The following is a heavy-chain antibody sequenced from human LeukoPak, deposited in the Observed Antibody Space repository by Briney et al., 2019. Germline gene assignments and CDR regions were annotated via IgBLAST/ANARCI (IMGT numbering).Heavy chain of an antibody. CDR2: ISYDGSNK. CDR3: ARDSSVGFGDEYSFDY. V-gene: IGHV3-30*04. D-gene: IGHD5-24*01. J-gene: IGHJ4*02. CDR1: GFTFSSYA. Sequence: GGSLRLSCAASGFTFSSYAMHWVRQAPGKGLEWVAVISYDGSNKYYADSVKGRFTISRDNSKNTLYMQMNSLRAEDTAVYYCARDSSVGFGDEYSFDYWGQGTLVTVSS.